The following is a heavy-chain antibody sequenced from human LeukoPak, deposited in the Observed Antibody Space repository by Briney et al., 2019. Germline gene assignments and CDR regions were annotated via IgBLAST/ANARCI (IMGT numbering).Heavy chain of an antibody. D-gene: IGHD2-21*01. CDR3: ARDFTYCGGDCYSGWPMGF. Sequence: PGGSLRLSCAASGFTFSSYAMSWVRQAPGKGLEWVSAISGSGGSTYYADSVKGRFTISRDNSKNTLYLQMNSLRAEDTAVYYCARDFTYCGGDCYSGWPMGFWGQGTLVTVSS. CDR2: ISGSGGST. J-gene: IGHJ4*02. CDR1: GFTFSSYA. V-gene: IGHV3-23*01.